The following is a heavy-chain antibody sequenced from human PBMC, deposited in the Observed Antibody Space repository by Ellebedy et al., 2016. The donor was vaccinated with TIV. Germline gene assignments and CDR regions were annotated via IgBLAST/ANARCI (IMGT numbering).Heavy chain of an antibody. CDR3: ARALRGYSYGYTLDNWFDP. D-gene: IGHD5-18*01. CDR1: GGTFSSYA. J-gene: IGHJ5*02. CDR2: IIPILGIA. V-gene: IGHV1-69*04. Sequence: ASVKVSCKASGGTFSSYAISWVRQAPGQGLEWMGRIIPILGIANYAQKFQGRVTITADKSTSTAYMELSSLRSEDTAVYYCARALRGYSYGYTLDNWFDPWGQGTLVTVSS.